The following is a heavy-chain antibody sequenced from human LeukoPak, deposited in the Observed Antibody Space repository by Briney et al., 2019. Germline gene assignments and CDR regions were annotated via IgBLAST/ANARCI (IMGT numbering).Heavy chain of an antibody. J-gene: IGHJ3*02. D-gene: IGHD3-22*01. CDR3: ARDGIVVNGAFDI. Sequence: PGESLRLSCAASGFTFSSYSMNWVRQAPGKGLEWVSYISSSSSTIYYADSVKGRFTISRDNAKNSLYLQMNSLRAEDTAVYYCARDGIVVNGAFDIWGQGTMVTVSS. V-gene: IGHV3-48*01. CDR2: ISSSSSTI. CDR1: GFTFSSYS.